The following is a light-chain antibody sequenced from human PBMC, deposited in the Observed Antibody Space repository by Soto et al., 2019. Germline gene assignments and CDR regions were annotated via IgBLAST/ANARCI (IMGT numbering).Light chain of an antibody. J-gene: IGKJ4*01. CDR3: QQLNDYPLT. CDR2: KAS. V-gene: IGKV1-5*03. CDR1: QSISSR. Sequence: DIQMTQSPSTLSASVGDRVTITCRASQSISSRLAWYQQKPGKVPKLLIYKASSLESGVPSRFSGSGSGTEFTLTISSLQPDDFATYYCQQLNDYPLTFGGGTKVEIK.